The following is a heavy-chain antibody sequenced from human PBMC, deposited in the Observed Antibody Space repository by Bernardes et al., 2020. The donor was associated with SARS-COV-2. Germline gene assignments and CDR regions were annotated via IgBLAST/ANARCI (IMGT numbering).Heavy chain of an antibody. CDR1: GGSISSSSYY. V-gene: IGHV4-39*07. CDR2: IYYSGST. J-gene: IGHJ4*02. Sequence: EPLSLTCTVSGGSISSSSYYWGGLRQPPGKGLEWIGSIYYSGSTYYNPSLKSRVTISVDTSKNQFSLKLSSVTAADTAVYYCARALRPGYCSSTSCYTLYYFDYWSQGTLVTVSS. D-gene: IGHD2-2*02. CDR3: ARALRPGYCSSTSCYTLYYFDY.